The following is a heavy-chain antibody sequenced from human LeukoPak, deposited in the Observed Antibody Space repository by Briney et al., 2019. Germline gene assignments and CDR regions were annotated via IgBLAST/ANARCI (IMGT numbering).Heavy chain of an antibody. V-gene: IGHV3-48*04. CDR3: ARDQLGWLLPLTGYFDY. CDR1: GFTFSSYS. D-gene: IGHD5-24*01. J-gene: IGHJ4*02. Sequence: PGGSLRLSCAASGFTFSSYSMNWVRQAPGKGLEWVSYISSSSSTIYYADSVKGRFTISRDNAKNSLYLQMNSLRAEDTAVYYCARDQLGWLLPLTGYFDYWGQGTLVTVSS. CDR2: ISSSSSTI.